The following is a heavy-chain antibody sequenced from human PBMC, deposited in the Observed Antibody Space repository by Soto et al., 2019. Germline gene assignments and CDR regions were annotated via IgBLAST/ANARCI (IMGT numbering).Heavy chain of an antibody. J-gene: IGHJ2*01. CDR3: AAHLKTTVTAYWYFDL. CDR1: GGSFSGYY. D-gene: IGHD4-17*01. Sequence: QVHLQQWGAGLLKPSETLSLTCAVYGGSFSGYYWSWIRQPPGKGLEWIGEINHSGITNFNPSLKSRVSISVETSKKQFSLKLSSVTAADTAVYYCAAHLKTTVTAYWYFDLWGRGTLVTVSS. V-gene: IGHV4-34*01. CDR2: INHSGIT.